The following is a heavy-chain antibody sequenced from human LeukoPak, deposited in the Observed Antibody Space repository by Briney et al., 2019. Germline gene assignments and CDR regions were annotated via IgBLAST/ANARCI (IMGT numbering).Heavy chain of an antibody. Sequence: ASVEVSCKASGFTFTDYHIHWVRQAPGQGPEWMGRINPNSVGTNYAQNFQGSVTMTRDTSISTAYMELSRLRSDDTAVYYCARDYTNRRLDYWGQGTLVTVSS. CDR3: ARDYTNRRLDY. CDR1: GFTFTDYH. J-gene: IGHJ4*02. V-gene: IGHV1-2*06. CDR2: INPNSVGT.